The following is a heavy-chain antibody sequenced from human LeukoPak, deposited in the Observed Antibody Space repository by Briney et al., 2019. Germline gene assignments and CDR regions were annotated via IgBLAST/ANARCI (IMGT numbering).Heavy chain of an antibody. Sequence: GGSLRLSCAASGFTFSDYYMAWIRQAPGKGLEWVSSISTSGTTIYYADSVKGRFTISRDNAKNTLYLQMNSLRAEDTAVYYCARETVPDAFDIWGQGTMVTVSS. D-gene: IGHD6-6*01. CDR1: GFTFSDYY. V-gene: IGHV3-11*04. J-gene: IGHJ3*02. CDR3: ARETVPDAFDI. CDR2: ISTSGTTI.